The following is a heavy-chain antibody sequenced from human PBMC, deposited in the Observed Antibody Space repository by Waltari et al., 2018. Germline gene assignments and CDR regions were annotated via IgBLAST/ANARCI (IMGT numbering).Heavy chain of an antibody. J-gene: IGHJ3*02. Sequence: QVQLVQSGAEVKKPGSSVKVSCKASGGTFSSYAISWVRPAPGQGLEWMGGIIPIFGTANYAQKFQGRVTITADESTSTAYMELSRLRSDDTAVYYCARAGVWFGESSDAFDIWGQGTMVTVSS. D-gene: IGHD3-10*01. CDR3: ARAGVWFGESSDAFDI. CDR1: GGTFSSYA. V-gene: IGHV1-69*01. CDR2: IIPIFGTA.